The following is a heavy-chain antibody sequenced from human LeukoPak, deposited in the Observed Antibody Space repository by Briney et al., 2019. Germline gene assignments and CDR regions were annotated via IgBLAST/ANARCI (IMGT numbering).Heavy chain of an antibody. CDR2: IGGSGGTT. D-gene: IGHD3-10*01. CDR1: GFTFSRYA. J-gene: IGHJ6*03. Sequence: GGALRLSCAASGFTFSRYAMSWVRQAPGKGVEGVSSIGGSGGTTYYADSVKGRFTISRENSKNTLYLQMNSLRAEDTALYYCAKDSGSSLYYYSYTDVCGKGTTVTVPS. CDR3: AKDSGSSLYYYSYTDV. V-gene: IGHV3-23*01.